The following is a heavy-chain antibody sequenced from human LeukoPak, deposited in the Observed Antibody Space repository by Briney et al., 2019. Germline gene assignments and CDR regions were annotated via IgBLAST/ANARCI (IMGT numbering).Heavy chain of an antibody. CDR3: ARLEQLVAGKYYYYYYMDV. CDR1: GYSISSGYY. CDR2: IYHSGST. V-gene: IGHV4-38-2*02. D-gene: IGHD6-6*01. Sequence: SETLSLTCTVSGYSISSGYYWGWIRQPPGKGLEWIGSIYHSGSTYYNPSLKSRVTISVDTSKNQFSLKLSSVTAADTAVYYCARLEQLVAGKYYYYYYMDVWGKGTTVTVSS. J-gene: IGHJ6*03.